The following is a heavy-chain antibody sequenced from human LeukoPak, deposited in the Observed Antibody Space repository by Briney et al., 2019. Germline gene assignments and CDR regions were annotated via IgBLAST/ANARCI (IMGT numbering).Heavy chain of an antibody. J-gene: IGHJ5*02. CDR2: ISAYNGNT. CDR3: ARRQQLAQYNWFDP. D-gene: IGHD6-13*01. V-gene: IGHV1-18*01. CDR1: GYTFTSYG. Sequence: ASVKVSCKASGYTFTSYGISWVRQAPGQGLEWMGWISAYNGNTNYAQKLQGRVTMTTDTSTSTAYMELRSLRSDDTAVYYCARRQQLAQYNWFDPWGQGTLVTVPS.